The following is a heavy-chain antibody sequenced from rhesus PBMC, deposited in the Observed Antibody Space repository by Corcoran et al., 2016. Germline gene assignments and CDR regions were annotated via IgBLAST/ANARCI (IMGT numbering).Heavy chain of an antibody. D-gene: IGHD3-34*01. V-gene: IGHV4S17*01. J-gene: IGHJ4*01. Sequence: QVQLQESGPGLVKPSETLSLTCAVSGGSISDDYYYWSWIRQPPGKGLEWIGYIYGNSASTNYNPSLKTRGTLSVDTSKHQLSLKLSSVTAADTAVYYCASGGGWGGYWGQGVLVTVSS. CDR1: GGSISDDYYY. CDR3: ASGGGWGGY. CDR2: IYGNSAST.